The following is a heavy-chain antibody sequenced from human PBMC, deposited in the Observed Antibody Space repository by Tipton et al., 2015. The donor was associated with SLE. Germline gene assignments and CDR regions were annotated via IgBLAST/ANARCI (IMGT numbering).Heavy chain of an antibody. CDR2: AYTTGSP. CDR1: GGSISSKTYY. J-gene: IGHJ3*02. Sequence: SLTCTVSGGSISSKTYYWGWIRQPPGKGLEWIGRAYTTGSPYYNPSLESRVAISMDTSKNQFSLKLTAVTAADTAVYYCARTLDALDIWGQGTMVTVSS. CDR3: ARTLDALDI. V-gene: IGHV4-39*07.